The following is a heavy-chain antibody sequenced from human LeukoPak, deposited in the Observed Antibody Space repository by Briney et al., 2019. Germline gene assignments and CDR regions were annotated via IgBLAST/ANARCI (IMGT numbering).Heavy chain of an antibody. V-gene: IGHV1-2*02. D-gene: IGHD2-21*02. J-gene: IGHJ5*02. CDR1: GYTFTGYY. CDR2: INPNSGGT. Sequence: ASVRVSCKASGYTFTGYYMHWVRQAPGRGLEWVGWINPNSGGTNYAQKFQGRVTMTRDTSISTAYMELSRLRSDDTAVYYCARDLQPYCGGDCPRWFDPWGQGTLVTVSS. CDR3: ARDLQPYCGGDCPRWFDP.